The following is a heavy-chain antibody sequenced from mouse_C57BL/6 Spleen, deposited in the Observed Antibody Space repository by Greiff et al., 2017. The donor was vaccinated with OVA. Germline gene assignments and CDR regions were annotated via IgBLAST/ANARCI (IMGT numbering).Heavy chain of an antibody. CDR3: ARQGGGMWYLDV. V-gene: IGHV5-6*01. CDR1: GFTFSSYG. CDR2: ISSCGSYT. Sequence: EVQVEESGADLVKPGGSLKLSCAASGFTFSSYGMSWVRQTPDKRLEWVATISSCGSYTYYPDSVKGRFTISRDNAKNTLYLQMSSLKSEDTAMDYCARQGGGMWYLDVWGKGTTVTVSS. J-gene: IGHJ1*03.